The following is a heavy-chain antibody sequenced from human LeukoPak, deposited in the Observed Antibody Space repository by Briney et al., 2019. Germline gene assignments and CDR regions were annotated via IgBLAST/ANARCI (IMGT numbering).Heavy chain of an antibody. D-gene: IGHD5-12*01. CDR2: INPSGGST. Sequence: GASVRVSCKASGYTFTNYYMHWVRQAPGQGLEWMGIINPSGGSTSYAQKFQGRVTMTRDTSTSTVYMELSSLGSEDTALYYCAREHNSGRQGRDYWGQGTLVTVAS. CDR3: AREHNSGRQGRDY. V-gene: IGHV1-46*01. CDR1: GYTFTNYY. J-gene: IGHJ4*02.